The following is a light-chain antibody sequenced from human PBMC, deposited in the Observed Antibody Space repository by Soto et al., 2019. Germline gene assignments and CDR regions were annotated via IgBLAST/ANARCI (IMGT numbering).Light chain of an antibody. J-gene: IGKJ2*01. CDR3: QQSYSTLYT. CDR2: AAS. CDR1: QSIRSY. V-gene: IGKV1-39*01. Sequence: DIQMTQSPSSLSASVGDRVTITCRASQSIRSYLNWYQQKPGTAPKLLIYAASSLQSGVPSRFSGSGAGTDVTLTISSLQPEDFATYYCQQSYSTLYTFGQGTKLEIK.